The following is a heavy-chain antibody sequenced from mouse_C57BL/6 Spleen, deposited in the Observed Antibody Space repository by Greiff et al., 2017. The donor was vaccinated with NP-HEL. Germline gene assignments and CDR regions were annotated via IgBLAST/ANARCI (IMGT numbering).Heavy chain of an antibody. CDR1: GFTFSDYG. V-gene: IGHV5-17*01. CDR3: AREGIYDYDFDY. Sequence: DVKLVESGGGLVKPGGSLKLSCAASGFTFSDYGMHWVRQAPEKGLEWVAYISSGSSTIYYADTVKGRFTISRDNAKNTLFLQMTSLRSEDTAMYYCAREGIYDYDFDYWGQGTTLTVSS. CDR2: ISSGSSTI. D-gene: IGHD2-4*01. J-gene: IGHJ2*01.